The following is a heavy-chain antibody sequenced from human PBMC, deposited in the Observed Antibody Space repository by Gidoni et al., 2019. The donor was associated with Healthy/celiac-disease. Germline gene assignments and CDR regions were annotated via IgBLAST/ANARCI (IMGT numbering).Heavy chain of an antibody. Sequence: QVQLVQSGAEVKKPGASVQVSCKSSGYTFTSYGISWVRPAPGQALEWMRWISAYNGNTNYAQKRQGRVTMTTDTSTSTAYMELRSLRSDDTAVYYCARDRLGYCSGGSCYGHYYYYGMDVWGQGTTVTVSS. D-gene: IGHD2-15*01. CDR3: ARDRLGYCSGGSCYGHYYYYGMDV. CDR1: GYTFTSYG. V-gene: IGHV1-18*01. J-gene: IGHJ6*02. CDR2: ISAYNGNT.